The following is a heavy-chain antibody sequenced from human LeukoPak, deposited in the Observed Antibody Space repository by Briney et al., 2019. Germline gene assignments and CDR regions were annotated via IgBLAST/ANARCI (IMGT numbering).Heavy chain of an antibody. J-gene: IGHJ4*02. CDR2: IYYSEST. CDR3: ASSPPQNYYDSTAYFDY. CDR1: GGSITGYY. Sequence: PSETLSLTCTVSGGSITGYYWTWIRQPPGKGLEWIGYIYYSESTNYNPSLESRVTISLDTSKNQFSLKLNSVTAADTAVYYCASSPPQNYYDSTAYFDYWGQGTLVTVSS. V-gene: IGHV4-59*01. D-gene: IGHD3-22*01.